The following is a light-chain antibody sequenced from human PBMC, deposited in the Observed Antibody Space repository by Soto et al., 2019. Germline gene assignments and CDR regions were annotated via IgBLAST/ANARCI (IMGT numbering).Light chain of an antibody. Sequence: LTHPASVSGSPGQSITISCTGTSSDVGSYNFVSWYQQLPGKAPKLMIYEVSNRPSGVSNRFSGSKSGNTASLTISGLQAEDEADYYCSSYTTSSNYVFGSGTKVTVL. V-gene: IGLV2-14*01. CDR2: EVS. J-gene: IGLJ1*01. CDR3: SSYTTSSNYV. CDR1: SSDVGSYNF.